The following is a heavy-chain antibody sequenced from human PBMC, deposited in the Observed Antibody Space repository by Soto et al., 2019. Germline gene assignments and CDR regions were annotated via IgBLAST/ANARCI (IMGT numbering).Heavy chain of an antibody. CDR3: ARALLGGSASNWFDH. D-gene: IGHD5-12*01. Sequence: WETLSLTCAVSGYSISSGYYWGWIRQPPGKGLEWIGTIYHSGTTYYNPSLKSRVTISVDTSKNQFSLKLRSVTAADTAVYYCARALLGGSASNWFDHLGQGTPVTVSS. V-gene: IGHV4-38-2*01. CDR2: IYHSGTT. CDR1: GYSISSGYY. J-gene: IGHJ5*02.